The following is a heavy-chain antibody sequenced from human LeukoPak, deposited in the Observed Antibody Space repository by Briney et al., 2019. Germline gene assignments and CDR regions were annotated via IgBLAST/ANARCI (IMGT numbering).Heavy chain of an antibody. J-gene: IGHJ4*02. CDR1: GFTFSSYS. Sequence: GGSLRLSCAASGFTFSSYSMNWVRQAPGKGLEWVSSISSSSSYIYYAGSVKGRFTISRDNAKNSLYLQMNSLRAEDTAVYYCARPLGYDILTGYPTDYWGQGTLVTVSS. D-gene: IGHD3-9*01. CDR2: ISSSSSYI. CDR3: ARPLGYDILTGYPTDY. V-gene: IGHV3-21*01.